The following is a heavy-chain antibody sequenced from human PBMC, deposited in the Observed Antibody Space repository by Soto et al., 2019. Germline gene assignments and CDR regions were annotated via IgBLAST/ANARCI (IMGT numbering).Heavy chain of an antibody. J-gene: IGHJ4*02. D-gene: IGHD6-19*01. CDR3: ARGIIVGGWYPYYSDY. Sequence: ASVKVSCKASGYTFITYAMHWVRQAPGQRLEWMGWINAGNGNTKYSQKFQGRVSITRDTSASTAYMELSSLRSEDTAVYYCARGIIVGGWYPYYSDYWGQGTLVTVSS. V-gene: IGHV1-3*01. CDR2: INAGNGNT. CDR1: GYTFITYA.